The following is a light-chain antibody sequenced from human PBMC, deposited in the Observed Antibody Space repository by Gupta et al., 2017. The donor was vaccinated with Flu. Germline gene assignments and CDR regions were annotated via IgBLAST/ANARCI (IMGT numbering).Light chain of an antibody. CDR3: QQYYSTPLT. CDR1: LSILYSSNNKDY. V-gene: IGKV4-1*01. J-gene: IGKJ4*01. CDR2: WAS. Sequence: DIVMTQSPDSLAASLGERATNNCTSSLSILYSSNNKDYLAWYQQKPGQPPKLLIYWASTWESGVPDRFSGSGSGTDFTLPISSLQAEDVAVYYCQQYYSTPLTFGGGTKVEIK.